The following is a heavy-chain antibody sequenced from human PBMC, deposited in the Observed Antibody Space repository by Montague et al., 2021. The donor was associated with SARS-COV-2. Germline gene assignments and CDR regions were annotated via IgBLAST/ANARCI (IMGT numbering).Heavy chain of an antibody. CDR1: GGSISSGGYS. V-gene: IGHV4-30-2*01. CDR3: ARGSMVRGGKVYYGVDV. Sequence: TLSLTCAVSGGSISSGGYSWNWIRQPPGKGPEWIGYIYHSGSTYYXPSLKSRVTISLDSSKNQFSLNLTSVTAADTAVYYCARGSMVRGGKVYYGVDVWGQGTTVTVSS. D-gene: IGHD3-10*01. J-gene: IGHJ6*02. CDR2: IYHSGST.